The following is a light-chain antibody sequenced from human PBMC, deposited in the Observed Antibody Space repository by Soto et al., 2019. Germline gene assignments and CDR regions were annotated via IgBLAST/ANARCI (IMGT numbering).Light chain of an antibody. Sequence: EIVLTQSPATLSSFPGDRVTLSCRASQYINTRLAWYQHRPGQAPRLLIYQTSIRAAGIPARFSASGTGTDFTLTISDVQPEDFAVYYCQQYNNWPRGTFGQGTKVDIK. V-gene: IGKV3-11*01. CDR2: QTS. CDR3: QQYNNWPRGT. CDR1: QYINTR. J-gene: IGKJ1*01.